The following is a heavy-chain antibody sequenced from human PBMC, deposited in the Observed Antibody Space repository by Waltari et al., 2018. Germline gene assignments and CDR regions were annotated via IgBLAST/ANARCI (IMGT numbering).Heavy chain of an antibody. CDR1: GSTFTGYA. Sequence: LVQSGAEVKNPGASVTVSCKASGSTFTGYAILWVRQAPGQGLEWMGRINPKNGDTHDAQKFQGRVAMTTDTSTNTAFMELHSLRSDDTAVYYCLRDSSGSHFDYWGQGTLVTVSS. CDR2: INPKNGDT. J-gene: IGHJ4*02. D-gene: IGHD3-22*01. V-gene: IGHV1-2*06. CDR3: LRDSSGSHFDY.